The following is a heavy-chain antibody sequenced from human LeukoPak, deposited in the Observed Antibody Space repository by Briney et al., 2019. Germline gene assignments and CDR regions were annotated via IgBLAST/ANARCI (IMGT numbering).Heavy chain of an antibody. Sequence: PGGSLRLSCAASGFNFRSYWMQWVRQVPGKGPVWVARINSDDTDTYADSVKGRFTISRDNANNMSYLQMNSLKADDTAVYYCTRDAGHCHSSGCWKPSDYWGQGALVTVSS. V-gene: IGHV3-74*01. D-gene: IGHD3-22*01. CDR3: TRDAGHCHSSGCWKPSDY. CDR1: GFNFRSYW. J-gene: IGHJ4*02. CDR2: INSDDTDT.